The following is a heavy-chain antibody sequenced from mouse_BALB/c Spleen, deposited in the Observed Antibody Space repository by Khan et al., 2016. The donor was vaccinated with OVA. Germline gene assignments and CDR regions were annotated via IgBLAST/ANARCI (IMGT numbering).Heavy chain of an antibody. Sequence: EVKLEESGAELGRPGSSVKLSCKTSGSTFTSYGIKWVKQRPGQGLEWIGYIYPGNGYTEYNERFQGKAILTSDTSSSTAYMQLRSLTSEDSAMYFCTTAYYRYYFDYWGQGTILKVSS. CDR3: TTAYYRYYFDY. CDR1: GSTFTSYG. J-gene: IGHJ2*01. V-gene: IGHV1S134*01. CDR2: IYPGNGYT. D-gene: IGHD2-14*01.